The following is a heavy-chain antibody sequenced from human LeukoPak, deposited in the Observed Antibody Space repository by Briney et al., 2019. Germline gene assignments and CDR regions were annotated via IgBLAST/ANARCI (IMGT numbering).Heavy chain of an antibody. CDR1: GGSISSGDYY. Sequence: SETLSLTCTVSGGSISSGDYYWSWIRQPPGKGLEWLGYIYYSGSTYYNPSLKSRVTISVDTSKNQFSLKLSSVTAADTAVYYCARVTGGSGSYYSPLHYYFDYWGQGTLVTVSS. V-gene: IGHV4-30-4*01. CDR3: ARVTGGSGSYYSPLHYYFDY. D-gene: IGHD3-10*01. CDR2: IYYSGST. J-gene: IGHJ4*02.